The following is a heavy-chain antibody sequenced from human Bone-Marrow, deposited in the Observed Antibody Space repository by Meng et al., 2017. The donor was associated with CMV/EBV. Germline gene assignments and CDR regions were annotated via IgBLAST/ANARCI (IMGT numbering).Heavy chain of an antibody. V-gene: IGHV3-49*04. D-gene: IGHD2-21*01. CDR2: IRSKAYGETT. J-gene: IGHJ6*02. Sequence: GGSLRLSCRASGFTFGDYAMSWVRQAPGKGLEWLGFIRSKAYGETTEYASSVKGRFTTSRDDSKSIAYLQMDSLKAEDTAVYYCVLGLWMGFHHYGMDVWGQGTTVTVSS. CDR1: GFTFGDYA. CDR3: VLGLWMGFHHYGMDV.